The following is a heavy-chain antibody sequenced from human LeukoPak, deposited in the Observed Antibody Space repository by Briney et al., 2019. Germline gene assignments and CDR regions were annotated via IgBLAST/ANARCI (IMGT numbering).Heavy chain of an antibody. CDR3: ARRYALRYFDWFADY. CDR2: IYYSGST. J-gene: IGHJ4*02. Sequence: SETLSLTCTVSGGSISSGGYYWSWIRQHPGKGLEWIGYIYYSGSTYYNPSLKSRVTISVDTSKNQFSLKLSSVTAADTAVYYCARRYALRYFDWFADYWGQGTLVTVSS. D-gene: IGHD3-9*01. CDR1: GGSISSGGYY. V-gene: IGHV4-31*03.